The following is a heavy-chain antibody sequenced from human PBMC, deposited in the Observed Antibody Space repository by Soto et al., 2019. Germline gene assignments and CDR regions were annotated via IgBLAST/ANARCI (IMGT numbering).Heavy chain of an antibody. CDR1: GYTFTSYD. V-gene: IGHV1-8*01. CDR2: MNPNSGNT. D-gene: IGHD3-10*01. J-gene: IGHJ6*02. CDR3: ARAITMVRGVIITESSPLYYYYGMDV. Sequence: GASVKVSCKATGYTFTSYDINWVRQATGQGLEWMGWMNPNSGNTGYAQKFQGRVTMTRNTSISTAYMELSSLRSEDTAVYYCARAITMVRGVIITESSPLYYYYGMDVWGQGTTVTVSS.